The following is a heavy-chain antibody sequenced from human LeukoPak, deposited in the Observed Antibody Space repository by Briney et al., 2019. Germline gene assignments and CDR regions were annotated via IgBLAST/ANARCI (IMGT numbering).Heavy chain of an antibody. V-gene: IGHV3-7*01. J-gene: IGHJ4*02. CDR1: GFTFSTFW. Sequence: GGSLRLSCAASGFTFSTFWMRWVRQAPGKGLEWVANIKEDGSEKCYVDSAKGRFTISRDNAKSSLYLQMNSLRAEDTAMYYCARGEGALHQWGQGTLVTVSS. CDR3: ARGEGALHQ. CDR2: IKEDGSEK. D-gene: IGHD3-10*01.